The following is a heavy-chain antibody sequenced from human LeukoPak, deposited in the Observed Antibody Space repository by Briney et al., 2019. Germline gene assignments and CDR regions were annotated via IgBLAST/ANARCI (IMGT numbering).Heavy chain of an antibody. Sequence: AGGSLRLSCVVSGITLSNYGMSWVRQAPGKGLEWVSGISERGGSTNYADPVKGRLIISRDTSKNTVYLQMNSLRVEDTAVYFCAKRGIVIRAVIIIGFHKEAYYFDYWGQGILVTVSS. CDR3: AKRGIVIRAVIIIGFHKEAYYFDY. J-gene: IGHJ4*02. V-gene: IGHV3-23*01. D-gene: IGHD3-10*01. CDR2: ISERGGST. CDR1: GITLSNYG.